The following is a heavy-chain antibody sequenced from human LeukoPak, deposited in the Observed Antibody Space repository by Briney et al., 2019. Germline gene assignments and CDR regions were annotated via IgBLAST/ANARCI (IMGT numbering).Heavy chain of an antibody. CDR1: GGSISSSSYY. D-gene: IGHD3-22*01. CDR2: IYTSGST. Sequence: SETLSLTCTVSGGSISSSSYYWGWIRQPPGKGLEWIGRIYTSGSTNYNPSLKSRVTISVDKSKNQFSLKLSSVTAADTAAYYCARAYYYDSSGYYFFDYWGQGTLVTVSS. J-gene: IGHJ4*02. V-gene: IGHV4-61*05. CDR3: ARAYYYDSSGYYFFDY.